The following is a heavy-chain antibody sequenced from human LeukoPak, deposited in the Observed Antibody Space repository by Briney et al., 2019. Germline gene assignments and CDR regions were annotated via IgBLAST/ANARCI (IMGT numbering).Heavy chain of an antibody. V-gene: IGHV1-69*04. CDR1: GGTFSSYA. Sequence: SVKVSCKASGGTFSSYAISWVRQAPGQGLEWMGRIIPILGIANYAQKFQGRVTITADKSTSTAYMELSSLRTEDTAIYYCAKDRGLLPTKYFDYWGQGTLVTVSS. CDR2: IIPILGIA. D-gene: IGHD3-10*01. CDR3: AKDRGLLPTKYFDY. J-gene: IGHJ4*02.